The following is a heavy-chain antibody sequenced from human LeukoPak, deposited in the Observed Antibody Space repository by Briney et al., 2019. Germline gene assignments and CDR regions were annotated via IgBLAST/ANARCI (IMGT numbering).Heavy chain of an antibody. Sequence: PGGSLRLSCAASGFTFSSYGMHWVRQAPGKGLEWVAVISYDGSNKYYADSVKGRFTISRDNSKNTLYLQMNSLRAEDTAVYYCAKASLGYSSSFDYWGQGTLVTVSS. CDR3: AKASLGYSSSFDY. J-gene: IGHJ4*02. D-gene: IGHD6-13*01. CDR2: ISYDGSNK. CDR1: GFTFSSYG. V-gene: IGHV3-30*18.